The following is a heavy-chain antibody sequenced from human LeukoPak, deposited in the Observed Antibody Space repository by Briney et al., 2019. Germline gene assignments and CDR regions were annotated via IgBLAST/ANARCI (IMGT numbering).Heavy chain of an antibody. CDR3: ATSEGY. CDR2: IKQDGRDT. V-gene: IGHV3-7*03. CDR1: GFTLNTHW. J-gene: IGHJ4*02. Sequence: QSGGSLRLSCAASGFTLNTHWMSWVRQAPGKGLEWVANIKQDGRDTYYVDSVKGRFTISRDNAKNSLNLQMNSLRAEDTAMYYCATSEGYWGQGTLVTVSS.